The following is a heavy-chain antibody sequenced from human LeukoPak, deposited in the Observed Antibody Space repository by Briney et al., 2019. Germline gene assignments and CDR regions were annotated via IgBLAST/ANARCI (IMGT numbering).Heavy chain of an antibody. J-gene: IGHJ4*02. CDR1: GFTFSSYA. CDR2: ISYDGNNK. Sequence: GSLRLSCAASGFTFSSYAMHWVRQAPGKGLEWVAVISYDGNNKYYADSVKGRFTISRDNSKNTLYVQMNSLRGEDTAVYYCAKDSRGYSYGYGTDYWGQGTLVTVSS. CDR3: AKDSRGYSYGYGTDY. V-gene: IGHV3-30-3*01. D-gene: IGHD5-18*01.